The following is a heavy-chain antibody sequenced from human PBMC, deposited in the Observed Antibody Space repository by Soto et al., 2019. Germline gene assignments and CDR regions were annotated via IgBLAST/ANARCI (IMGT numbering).Heavy chain of an antibody. V-gene: IGHV3-74*01. Sequence: GGSLRLSCAASGFTFSSYWMHWVRQAPGKGLVWVSRINSDGSSTSYAVSVKGRFTISRDYAKNTLYLQMNSLRAEDTAVYYCARAHYSGSLVRFDYWGQGTMVTVYS. CDR1: GFTFSSYW. D-gene: IGHD1-26*01. J-gene: IGHJ4*02. CDR3: ARAHYSGSLVRFDY. CDR2: INSDGSST.